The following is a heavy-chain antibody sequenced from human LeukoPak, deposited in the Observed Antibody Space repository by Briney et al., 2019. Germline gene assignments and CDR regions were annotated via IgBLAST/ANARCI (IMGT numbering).Heavy chain of an antibody. CDR2: INHSGST. Sequence: SETLSLTCAVYGGSFSGYYWSWIRQPPGKGLEWIGEINHSGSTNYNPSLKSRVTISVDTSKNQFSLKLSSVTAADTAVYYCARGLYDSSGYYGVCWFDPWGQGTLATVSS. CDR1: GGSFSGYY. D-gene: IGHD3-22*01. V-gene: IGHV4-34*01. J-gene: IGHJ5*02. CDR3: ARGLYDSSGYYGVCWFDP.